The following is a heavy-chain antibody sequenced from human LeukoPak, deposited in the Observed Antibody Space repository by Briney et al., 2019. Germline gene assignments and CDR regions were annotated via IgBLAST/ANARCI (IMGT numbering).Heavy chain of an antibody. V-gene: IGHV4-59*12. CDR1: GGSISSYY. Sequence: PSETLSLTCTVSGGSISSYYWNWIRQPPGKGLEWIGYIYYSGSTKYNPSLKSRVTISVDTSKNQFSLKLSSVTAADTAVYYCASTRITIFGVVIRAFDIWGQGTMVTVSS. CDR3: ASTRITIFGVVIRAFDI. CDR2: IYYSGST. D-gene: IGHD3-3*01. J-gene: IGHJ3*02.